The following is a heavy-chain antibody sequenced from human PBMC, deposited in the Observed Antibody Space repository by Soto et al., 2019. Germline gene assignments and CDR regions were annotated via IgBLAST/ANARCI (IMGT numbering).Heavy chain of an antibody. Sequence: QVQLQESGPGLVKPSQTLSLTCTVSGGSISSGDYYWSWIRQHPGKGLGWIGYIYYSGSTYYNPSLKSRVTISVYTSKNQFSLNLSSVTAADTAVYYCARDPGYYYYYGMDVWGQGTTVTVSS. V-gene: IGHV4-30-4*01. CDR2: IYYSGST. CDR1: GGSISSGDYY. J-gene: IGHJ6*02. CDR3: ARDPGYYYYYGMDV.